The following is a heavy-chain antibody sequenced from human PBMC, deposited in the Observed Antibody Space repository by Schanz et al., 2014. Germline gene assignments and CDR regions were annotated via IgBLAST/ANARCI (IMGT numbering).Heavy chain of an antibody. CDR3: ARDMTSMGESGFYYYGMDV. V-gene: IGHV3-30*03. D-gene: IGHD1-26*01. Sequence: QVQLAESGGGVVQPGRSLRLSCAASGITLSGYGLHWVRQAPGKGLEWVGFISFDGRNTGYAHSVKGRFTISRDNSKNTVNLQMNSLRAEDTAVYYCARDMTSMGESGFYYYGMDVWGQGTTATVSS. CDR2: ISFDGRNT. J-gene: IGHJ6*02. CDR1: GITLSGYG.